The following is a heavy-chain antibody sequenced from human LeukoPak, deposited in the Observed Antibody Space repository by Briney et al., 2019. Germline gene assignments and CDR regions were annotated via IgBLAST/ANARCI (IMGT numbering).Heavy chain of an antibody. CDR3: ASLPLQWLGRKTDPFDI. D-gene: IGHD6-19*01. CDR2: IGYDGDRN. CDR1: GFTFSNYG. J-gene: IGHJ3*02. V-gene: IGHV3-33*01. Sequence: GGSLRLSCAASGFTFSNYGMHWVRQAPGKGLEWVAVIGYDGDRNYYADSVKGRFTISRDNSKNTLFLQMNSLRAEDAALYYCASLPLQWLGRKTDPFDIWGQGTMVTVSS.